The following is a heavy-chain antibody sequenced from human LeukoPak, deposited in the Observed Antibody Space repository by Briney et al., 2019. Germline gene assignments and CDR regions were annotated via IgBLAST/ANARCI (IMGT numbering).Heavy chain of an antibody. J-gene: IGHJ4*02. D-gene: IGHD2-8*02. CDR3: AKDGSWSCTD. CDR2: IAHHGNNK. CDR1: GFTFSSYS. Sequence: GGSLRLSCAASGFTFSSYSMTWVRQGPGKGLEWVAYIAHHGNNKYYADSVKGRFTISRDNSKGSLYLQMNSLRADDTAVYYCAKDGSWSCTDWGQGTLVRVSS. V-gene: IGHV3-30*02.